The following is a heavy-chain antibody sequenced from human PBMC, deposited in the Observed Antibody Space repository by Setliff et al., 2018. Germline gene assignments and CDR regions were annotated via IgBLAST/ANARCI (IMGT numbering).Heavy chain of an antibody. CDR1: GFSFSSYG. CDR3: AREGRSSGWLGFFGD. CDR2: ISYDGSRK. Sequence: LRLSCEGTGFSFSSYGLHWVRQTPGKGLEWVAVISYDGSRKFHADSVKGRFTISRDNSKKTLYLQMNSLRGDDTAVYYCAREGRSSGWLGFFGDWGQGAMVTVSS. V-gene: IGHV3-30*03. J-gene: IGHJ4*02. D-gene: IGHD6-19*01.